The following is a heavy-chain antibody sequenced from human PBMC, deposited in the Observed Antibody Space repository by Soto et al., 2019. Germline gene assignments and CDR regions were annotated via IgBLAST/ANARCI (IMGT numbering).Heavy chain of an antibody. V-gene: IGHV1-69*01. CDR2: ILPLFGTA. Sequence: QVQLEQSGAEVKKPGSSVKVSCKASGVTFTNYGFTWVRRAPGQGLEWMGGILPLFGTANYAQNFQGRLTITAEESTSTAYMELCSLRYEDTAVYYCARGTAMVTSTQDDFYYGMDAWGLGTTVTVSS. J-gene: IGHJ6*02. D-gene: IGHD5-18*01. CDR3: ARGTAMVTSTQDDFYYGMDA. CDR1: GVTFTNYG.